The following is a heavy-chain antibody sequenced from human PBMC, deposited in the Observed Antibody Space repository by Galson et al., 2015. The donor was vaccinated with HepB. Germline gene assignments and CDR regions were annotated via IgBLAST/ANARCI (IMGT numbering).Heavy chain of an antibody. Sequence: SLRLSCAASGFTFHTYTIHWVRQAPGKGLERVALTSDDGSHKDHADSVKGRFTASRDNSRSTLYLQMNSLRIEDTAVYYCARELTGSGWKQFYGMDVWGQGTTVTVSS. D-gene: IGHD6-19*01. V-gene: IGHV3-30*04. J-gene: IGHJ6*02. CDR1: GFTFHTYT. CDR2: TSDDGSHK. CDR3: ARELTGSGWKQFYGMDV.